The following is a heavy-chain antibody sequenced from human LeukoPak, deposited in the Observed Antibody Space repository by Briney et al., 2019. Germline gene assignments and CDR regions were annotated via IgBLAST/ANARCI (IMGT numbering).Heavy chain of an antibody. CDR1: GFTFSSYA. D-gene: IGHD6-19*01. Sequence: GGSLRLSCAASGFTFSSYAMNWVRQAPGKGLEWVSGISGSAVGTYYADSVKGRFTISRDNSKNTLFLQMNSLRAEDTAIYYCAKEHRSSGWYSFDYWGERTLVTVSS. J-gene: IGHJ4*02. CDR3: AKEHRSSGWYSFDY. CDR2: ISGSAVGT. V-gene: IGHV3-23*01.